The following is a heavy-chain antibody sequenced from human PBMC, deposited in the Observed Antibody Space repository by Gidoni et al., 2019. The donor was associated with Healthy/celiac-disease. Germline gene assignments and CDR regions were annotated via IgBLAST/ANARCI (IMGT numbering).Heavy chain of an antibody. D-gene: IGHD3-22*01. CDR3: AKDPIPYYDSSGSLDY. Sequence: EVQLLESGGGLVQPGGSLRLSCAASGFTFSSYAMSWVRQAPGKGLEWVSAISGSGGSTYYADSVKGRFTISRDNSKNTLYLQMNSLRAEDTAVYYCAKDPIPYYDSSGSLDYWGQGTLVTVSS. CDR1: GFTFSSYA. J-gene: IGHJ4*02. CDR2: ISGSGGST. V-gene: IGHV3-23*01.